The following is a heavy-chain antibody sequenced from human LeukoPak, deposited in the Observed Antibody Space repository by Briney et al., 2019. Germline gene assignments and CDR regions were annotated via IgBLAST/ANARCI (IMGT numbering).Heavy chain of an antibody. CDR1: GGSISSSSYY. V-gene: IGHV4-39*07. CDR3: ARALLFYGDYFDY. J-gene: IGHJ4*02. CDR2: IYYSGST. Sequence: SETLSLTCTVSGGSISSSSYYWGWIRQPPGKGLEWIGSIYYSGSTYYHPSLKSRVTISVDTSKNQFSLKLSSVIAADTAVYYCARALLFYGDYFDYWGQGTLVTVSS. D-gene: IGHD4-17*01.